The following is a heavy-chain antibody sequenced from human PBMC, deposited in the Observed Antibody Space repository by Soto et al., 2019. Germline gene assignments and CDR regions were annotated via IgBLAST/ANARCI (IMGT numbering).Heavy chain of an antibody. CDR1: GGSISSSSYY. J-gene: IGHJ5*02. CDR3: ARHYPGSYPDLVVVAAINWFDP. D-gene: IGHD2-15*01. Sequence: PSETLSLTCTVSGGSISSSSYYWGWIRQPPGKGLEWIGSIYYSGSTYYNPSLKSRVTISVDTSKNQFSLKLSSVTAADTAVYYCARHYPGSYPDLVVVAAINWFDPWGQGTLVTVSS. V-gene: IGHV4-39*01. CDR2: IYYSGST.